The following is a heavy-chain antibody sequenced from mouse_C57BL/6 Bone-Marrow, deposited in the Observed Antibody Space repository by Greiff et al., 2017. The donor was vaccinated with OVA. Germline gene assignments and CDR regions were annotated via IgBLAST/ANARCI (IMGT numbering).Heavy chain of an antibody. CDR2: ISAGGSYT. V-gene: IGHV5-4*01. CDR3: ARDRYGSSYDWYFDV. D-gene: IGHD1-1*01. J-gene: IGHJ1*03. Sequence: EVKVEESGGGLVKPGGSLKLSCAASGFTFSSYAMSWVRQTPEKRLEWVATISAGGSYTSSPDNVKGRFTFPRDNAKNDLYLQMGHLKSEDTAMYYCARDRYGSSYDWYFDVWGTGTTVTVSS. CDR1: GFTFSSYA.